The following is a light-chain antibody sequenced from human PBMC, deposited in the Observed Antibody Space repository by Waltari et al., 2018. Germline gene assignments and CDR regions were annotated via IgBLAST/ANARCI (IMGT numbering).Light chain of an antibody. CDR1: SSDVGSYNL. Sequence: QSALTQTATVSGSPEQSITISCTGTSSDVGSYNLVSWYQQHPGKAPTLIIYDVNKRPSGVSNRFSGSKSGNTASLTISGLQAADEADYYCCSYAGSAISVFGGGTRLTVL. CDR3: CSYAGSAISV. CDR2: DVN. J-gene: IGLJ3*02. V-gene: IGLV2-23*02.